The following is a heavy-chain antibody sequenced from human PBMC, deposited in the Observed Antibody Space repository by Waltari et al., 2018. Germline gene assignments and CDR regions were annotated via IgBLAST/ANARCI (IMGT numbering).Heavy chain of an antibody. D-gene: IGHD1-26*01. Sequence: EVQLVESGGGLIQPGGSLRLSCAASGFTVSSNYMSWVRQAPGKGLEWVSVIYSGGSTYDADSVKGRFTISRDNSKNTLYLQMNSLRAEDTAVYYCARGLGAYYYYGMDVWGQGTTVTVSS. J-gene: IGHJ6*02. V-gene: IGHV3-53*01. CDR2: IYSGGST. CDR3: ARGLGAYYYYGMDV. CDR1: GFTVSSNY.